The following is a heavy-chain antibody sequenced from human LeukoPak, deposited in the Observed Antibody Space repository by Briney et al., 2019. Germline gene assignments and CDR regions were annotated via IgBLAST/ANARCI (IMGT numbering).Heavy chain of an antibody. CDR3: AKVLPPQRLRSTGGDWFFDL. CDR2: ISVSGGST. J-gene: IGHJ2*01. D-gene: IGHD3-16*01. CDR1: GFTFSSYH. V-gene: IGHV3-23*01. Sequence: PGGSLRLSCAGSGFTFSSYHISWVRQAPGKGLEWVSGISVSGGSTYYADSMKGRFTISRDNSKNTLYLQINSLRTEDTAIYYCAKVLPPQRLRSTGGDWFFDLWGRGTLVTVSS.